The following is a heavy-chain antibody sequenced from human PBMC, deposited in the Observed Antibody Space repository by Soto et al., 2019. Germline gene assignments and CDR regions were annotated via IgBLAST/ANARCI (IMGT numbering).Heavy chain of an antibody. V-gene: IGHV1-3*04. CDR2: MNTVNGNT. CDR1: GYTFTIHA. D-gene: IGHD6-6*01. Sequence: ASVKVSCKASGYTFTIHAMHWVRQAPGQRLEWMGWMNTVNGNTKYSQKFQGRVTITRDTSASTAFMELSSLRSEDTAVYYCARDSQSTSSFFVSSNFDYWGQGTLVTVSS. CDR3: ARDSQSTSSFFVSSNFDY. J-gene: IGHJ4*02.